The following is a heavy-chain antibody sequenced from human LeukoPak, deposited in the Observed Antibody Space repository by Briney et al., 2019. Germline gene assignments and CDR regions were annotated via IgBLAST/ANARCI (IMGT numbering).Heavy chain of an antibody. D-gene: IGHD6-13*01. CDR1: GFTFSSYA. Sequence: GGSLRLSCAASGFTFSSYAMSWVRQAPGKGLEWVSAISGSGGSTYYADSVKGRFTISRDNSKNTLYLQLNALRAEDTAVYYCAKVLGYSAAANFDYLGQGTLVTVSS. CDR3: AKVLGYSAAANFDY. CDR2: ISGSGGST. V-gene: IGHV3-23*01. J-gene: IGHJ4*02.